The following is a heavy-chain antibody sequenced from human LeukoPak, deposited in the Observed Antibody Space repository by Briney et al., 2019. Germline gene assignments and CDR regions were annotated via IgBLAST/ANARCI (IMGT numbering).Heavy chain of an antibody. CDR2: ISGSGGST. CDR1: GFTFSSYA. J-gene: IGHJ1*01. Sequence: GGSLRLSCAASGFTFSSYAMSWVRQAPGKGLEWVSAISGSGGSTYYADSVKGRFTISRDNSKNTLYLQMNSLRAEDTAVYYCAKWGLYCSSTSCYAPFQHWGQGTLVTVSS. V-gene: IGHV3-23*01. CDR3: AKWGLYCSSTSCYAPFQH. D-gene: IGHD2-2*01.